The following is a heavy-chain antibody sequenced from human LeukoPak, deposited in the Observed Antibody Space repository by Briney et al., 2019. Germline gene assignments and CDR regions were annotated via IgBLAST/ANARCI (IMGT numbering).Heavy chain of an antibody. CDR3: ASMVRGVYNDY. Sequence: AASVKVSCKASGYTFTDYYMHWVRQAPGQGLEWMGWINLNSRGTNYAQKFQGRVTMTRDTSISTAYMELNRLRSDDTAVYYCASMVRGVYNDYWGQGTLVTVSS. J-gene: IGHJ4*02. CDR1: GYTFTDYY. CDR2: INLNSRGT. V-gene: IGHV1-2*02. D-gene: IGHD3-10*01.